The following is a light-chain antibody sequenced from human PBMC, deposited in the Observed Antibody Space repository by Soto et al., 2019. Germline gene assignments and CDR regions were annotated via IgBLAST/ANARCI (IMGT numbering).Light chain of an antibody. V-gene: IGLV2-14*01. Sequence: QSVLTQPAAVSGSPGQSITISCTGTRSDVGAYNYVSWYQRHPGKAPKLLIYEVNSRPSGVSDRFSGSKSGNTASLTISGLQAEDEADYYRSSYTSSDSVYVFGSGTKVTVL. J-gene: IGLJ1*01. CDR2: EVN. CDR3: SSYTSSDSVYV. CDR1: RSDVGAYNY.